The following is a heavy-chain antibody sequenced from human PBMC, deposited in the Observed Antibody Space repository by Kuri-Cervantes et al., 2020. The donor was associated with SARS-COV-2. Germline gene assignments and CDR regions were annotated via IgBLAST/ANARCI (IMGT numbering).Heavy chain of an antibody. CDR2: IYHSGST. V-gene: IGHV4-30-2*01. CDR3: ARTGWFGENYYGMDV. CDR1: GGSISSGGYS. J-gene: IGHJ6*02. D-gene: IGHD3-10*01. Sequence: SETLSLTCAVSGGSISSGGYSWSWIRQPPGKGLEWIGYIYHSGSTYHNPSLKSRVTISVDRSKNQFSLKLSSVTAADTAVYYCARTGWFGENYYGMDVWGQGTTVTVSS.